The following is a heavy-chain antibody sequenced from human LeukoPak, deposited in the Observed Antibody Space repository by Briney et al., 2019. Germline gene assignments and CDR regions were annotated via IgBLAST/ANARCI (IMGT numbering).Heavy chain of an antibody. V-gene: IGHV1-69*01. Sequence: ASVKVSRKASGGTFSSYAISWVRQAPGQGLEWMGGIIPIFGTANYAQKFQGRVTITADESTSTAYMELSSLRSEDTAVYYCARANNWNEGVDYWGQGTLVTVSS. J-gene: IGHJ4*02. CDR1: GGTFSSYA. D-gene: IGHD1-1*01. CDR2: IIPIFGTA. CDR3: ARANNWNEGVDY.